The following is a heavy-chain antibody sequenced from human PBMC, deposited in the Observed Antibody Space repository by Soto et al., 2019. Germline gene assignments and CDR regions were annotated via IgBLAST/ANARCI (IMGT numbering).Heavy chain of an antibody. J-gene: IGHJ4*02. CDR2: ISSSGS. CDR1: GASISSYY. V-gene: IGHV4-59*01. Sequence: PSETLSLTCTVSGASISSYYWSWIRQPPGKGLEWIGYISSSGSNYNPSLKSRVTISLDTSKNEFSLKLTSVTAADTAVYYCARNNHFDSWGQGTLVTVSS. CDR3: ARNNHFDS.